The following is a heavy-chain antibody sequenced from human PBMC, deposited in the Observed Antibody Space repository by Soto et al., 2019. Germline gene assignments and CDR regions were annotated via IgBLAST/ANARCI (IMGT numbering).Heavy chain of an antibody. J-gene: IGHJ6*02. CDR3: AKGGDGYNPISYYYGMDV. CDR2: ISYDATNK. V-gene: IGHV3-30*18. Sequence: QVQLVESGGGVVQPGRSLRLSCAASGFTFSGYGMHWVRQAPGKGLEWVAVISYDATNKYYADSVKGRFTISRDNPKNTLDLQMNSLRAEDTAVYYCAKGGDGYNPISYYYGMDVWGQGTTVTVSS. D-gene: IGHD5-12*01. CDR1: GFTFSGYG.